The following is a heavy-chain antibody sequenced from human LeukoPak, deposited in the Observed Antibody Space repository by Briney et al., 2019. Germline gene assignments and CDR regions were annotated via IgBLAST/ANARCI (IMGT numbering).Heavy chain of an antibody. CDR2: INHSGST. D-gene: IGHD1-26*01. CDR3: ARGIVGASPLYFDY. V-gene: IGHV4-34*01. Sequence: PSETLSLTCAVYGGSFSGYYWSWIRQPPGKGLEWIGEINHSGSTNYNPSLKSRVTISVDTSKNQFSLKLSSVTAADTAVYYCARGIVGASPLYFDYWGQGTLVTVSS. J-gene: IGHJ4*02. CDR1: GGSFSGYY.